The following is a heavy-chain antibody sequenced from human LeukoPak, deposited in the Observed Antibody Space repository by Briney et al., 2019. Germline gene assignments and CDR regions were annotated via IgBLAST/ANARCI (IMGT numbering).Heavy chain of an antibody. J-gene: IGHJ3*02. V-gene: IGHV4-31*03. Sequence: SETLSLTCTVSGVSISSGGYYWSWIRQHPGKGLEWIGYIYYSVSTYYNPSLKSRVTISVDTSKNQFSLKLSSVTAADTAVYYCARVRYCSGGSCYSAFDIRGQGTMVTVSS. CDR3: ARVRYCSGGSCYSAFDI. CDR2: IYYSVST. D-gene: IGHD2-15*01. CDR1: GVSISSGGYY.